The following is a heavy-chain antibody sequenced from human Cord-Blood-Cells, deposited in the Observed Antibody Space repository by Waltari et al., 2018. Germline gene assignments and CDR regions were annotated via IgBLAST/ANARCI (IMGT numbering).Heavy chain of an antibody. CDR2: TLYSAKGYN. D-gene: IGHD1-26*01. CDR3: ARVGWGSYWYFDL. Sequence: QVQLQQSGPGLVKPSQTLSLTCAISGDSVSSNSAAWNWTRQSPSGGLEGLGRTLYSAKGYNDYAVSVKSRITINPDTSNNQFSLQLNSVTPEDTAVYYCARVGWGSYWYFDLWGRGTLVTVSS. J-gene: IGHJ2*01. V-gene: IGHV6-1*01. CDR1: GDSVSSNSAA.